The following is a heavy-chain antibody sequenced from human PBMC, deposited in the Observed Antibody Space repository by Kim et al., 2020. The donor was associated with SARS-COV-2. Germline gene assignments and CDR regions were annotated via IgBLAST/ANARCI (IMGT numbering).Heavy chain of an antibody. CDR2: ISWNSGSI. D-gene: IGHD2-2*01. J-gene: IGHJ4*02. CDR1: GFTFGDYA. Sequence: GGSLRLSCAASGFTFGDYAMHWVRQAPGKGLEWVSGISWNSGSIGYADSVKGRFTISRDNAKNSLYLQMNSLRAEDTALYYCARRCSSTSCLDYWGQGTLVTVSS. CDR3: ARRCSSTSCLDY. V-gene: IGHV3-9*01.